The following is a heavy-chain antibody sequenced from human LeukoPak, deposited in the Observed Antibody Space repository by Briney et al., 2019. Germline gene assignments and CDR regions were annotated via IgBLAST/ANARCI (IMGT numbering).Heavy chain of an antibody. D-gene: IGHD6-13*01. V-gene: IGHV4-34*01. CDR3: ARHGIFGSTWSYFDY. CDR1: GGSFSGYY. J-gene: IGHJ4*02. Sequence: PSETLSLTCAVYGGSFSGYYWSWIRQPPGKGLEWIGEINHSGSTNYNPSLKSRVTISVDTSKNQFSLKLSSVTAADTAVYYCARHGIFGSTWSYFDYWGQGTLVTVSS. CDR2: INHSGST.